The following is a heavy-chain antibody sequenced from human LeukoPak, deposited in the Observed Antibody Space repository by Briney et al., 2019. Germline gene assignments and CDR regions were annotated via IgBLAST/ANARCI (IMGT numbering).Heavy chain of an antibody. CDR2: IHPSDSYV. D-gene: IGHD2-15*01. J-gene: IGHJ6*02. CDR3: VRHKEGYCTGGDCYSDFYDYGLDV. V-gene: IGHV5-10-1*01. Sequence: GESLRISCKTSGYTFTNFYISWLRQMPGKGLEWMGGIHPSDSYVNYGPSFQGHVTISSDTSITTAYLHWSNLKASDTAIYYCVRHKEGYCTGGDCYSDFYDYGLDVWGQGTTVAVS. CDR1: GYTFTNFY.